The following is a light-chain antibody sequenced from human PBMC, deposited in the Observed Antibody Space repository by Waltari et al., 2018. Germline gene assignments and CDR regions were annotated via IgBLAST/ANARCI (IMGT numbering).Light chain of an antibody. J-gene: IGKJ2*01. CDR1: QSVSSSY. CDR3: QQYGSSPKYT. V-gene: IGKV3-20*01. CDR2: GAS. Sequence: EIVLTQSPGTLSLSPGERATLSCRASQSVSSSYLAWYQQKPGQAPRLLIYGASSRATGIPDRFSGSGSGTDFNLTSSRMEPEDFAVYYCQQYGSSPKYTFGQGTKLEIK.